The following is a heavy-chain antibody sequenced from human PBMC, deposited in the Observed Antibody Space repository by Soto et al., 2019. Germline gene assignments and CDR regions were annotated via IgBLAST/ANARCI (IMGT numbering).Heavy chain of an antibody. J-gene: IGHJ6*02. V-gene: IGHV1-46*01. CDR2: INPSGGST. D-gene: IGHD3-3*01. CDR1: GYTFTSYY. CDR3: ARERPRAYDFDPSNNYSSYYGMDV. Sequence: QVQLVQSGAEVKKPGASVKVSCKASGYTFTSYYMHWVRQAPGQGLEWMGIINPSGGSTSYAQKSKGRVTRNSDTSTSTVYMELSSLRSEDTAVYYCARERPRAYDFDPSNNYSSYYGMDVWGQGTTVTVSS.